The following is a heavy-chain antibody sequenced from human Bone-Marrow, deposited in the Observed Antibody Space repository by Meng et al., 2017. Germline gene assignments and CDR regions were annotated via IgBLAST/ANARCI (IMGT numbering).Heavy chain of an antibody. CDR2: INHSGST. D-gene: IGHD6-13*01. Sequence: QVQCKRWGGVLLKPSQTLSLPGASGGRSFSGYYWSWIRQPPEKGLEWIGEINHSGSTNYNPSLKSRVTISVDTSKNQFSLKLSSVTAADTAVYYCARGRIAAAAALAYWGQGTLVTVSS. V-gene: IGHV4-34*01. J-gene: IGHJ4*02. CDR3: ARGRIAAAAALAY. CDR1: GRSFSGYY.